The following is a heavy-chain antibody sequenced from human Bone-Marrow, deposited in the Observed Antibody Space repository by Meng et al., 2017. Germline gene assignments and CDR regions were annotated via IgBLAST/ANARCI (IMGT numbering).Heavy chain of an antibody. CDR3: TIYTSGHI. V-gene: IGHV3-73*01. Sequence: VQLVESGGGLVRPGGSLRLSCAASGFTVSNAWMSWVRQAPGKGLEWVGRIETKPHNYATSYAASLRGRFTISRDDSKNTAYLQMNSLKTEDTALYYCTIYTSGHIWGQGTMVTVSS. CDR1: GFTVSNAW. D-gene: IGHD6-19*01. CDR2: IETKPHNYAT. J-gene: IGHJ3*02.